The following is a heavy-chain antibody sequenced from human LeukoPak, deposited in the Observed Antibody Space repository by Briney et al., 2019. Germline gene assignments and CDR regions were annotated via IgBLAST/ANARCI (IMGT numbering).Heavy chain of an antibody. Sequence: SETLSLTCTVSGGSISSYYWSWIRQPPGKGLEWIGYIYYSGSTNYNPSLKSRVTISVDASKNQFSLKLSSVTAADTAVYYCARDSRARVMINWGQGTLVTVSS. J-gene: IGHJ4*02. CDR3: ARDSRARVMIN. CDR2: IYYSGST. CDR1: GGSISSYY. D-gene: IGHD3-9*01. V-gene: IGHV4-59*12.